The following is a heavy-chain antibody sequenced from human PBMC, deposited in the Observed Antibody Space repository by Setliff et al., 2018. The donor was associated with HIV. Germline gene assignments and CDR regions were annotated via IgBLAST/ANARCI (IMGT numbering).Heavy chain of an antibody. J-gene: IGHJ2*01. D-gene: IGHD6-13*01. CDR1: GASIRNGFYY. Sequence: SETLSLTCTASGASIRNGFYYWHWIRQPPGKGLEWIGSIYYDGRTFYKPSLKSRLTISVDTSKNQFFLKLSSVTAADAAVYYCARPGVVGSSWSWYFDLWGRGTLVTVSS. CDR2: IYYDGRT. V-gene: IGHV4-39*01. CDR3: ARPGVVGSSWSWYFDL.